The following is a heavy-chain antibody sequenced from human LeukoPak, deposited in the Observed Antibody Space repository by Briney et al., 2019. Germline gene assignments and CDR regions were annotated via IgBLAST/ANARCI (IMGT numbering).Heavy chain of an antibody. D-gene: IGHD1-26*01. CDR3: ARLGSYYSLDY. V-gene: IGHV3-74*01. Sequence: GGSLRLSCAASGFTFSSYWMHWVRQAPGKGLVWVSRINNDGSATTYADSVKGRFTISRDNAKNTLYLQMNSLRAEDTAVYYCARLGSYYSLDYWGQGTLVTVSS. J-gene: IGHJ4*02. CDR1: GFTFSSYW. CDR2: INNDGSAT.